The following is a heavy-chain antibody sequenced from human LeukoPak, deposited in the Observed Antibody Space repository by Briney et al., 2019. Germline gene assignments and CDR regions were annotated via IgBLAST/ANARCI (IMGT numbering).Heavy chain of an antibody. CDR2: IKNDGAVK. V-gene: IGHV3-7*01. J-gene: IGHJ4*02. CDR3: AKDSYSKGDF. CDR1: GFTFSYHW. Sequence: GGSLRLSCAASGFTFSYHWMTWVRQAPGKGLEWVANIKNDGAVKNYVDSVEGRFTISRDNAKNSLYLQMNSLRAEDTAVYYCAKDSYSKGDFWGQGVLVTVSS. D-gene: IGHD6-13*01.